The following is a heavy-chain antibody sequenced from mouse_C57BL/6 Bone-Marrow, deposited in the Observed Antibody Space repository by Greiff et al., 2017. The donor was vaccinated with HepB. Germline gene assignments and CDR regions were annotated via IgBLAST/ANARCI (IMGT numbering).Heavy chain of an antibody. D-gene: IGHD1-1*01. Sequence: EVKVVESGGGLVQPKGSLKLSCAASGFSFNTYAMNWVRQAPGKGLEWVARIRSKSNNYATYYADSVKDRFTISRDDSESMLYLQMNNLKTEDTASYYCVRHEGYGTGFDYWGQGTTLTVSS. CDR1: GFSFNTYA. CDR2: IRSKSNNYAT. V-gene: IGHV10-1*01. CDR3: VRHEGYGTGFDY. J-gene: IGHJ2*01.